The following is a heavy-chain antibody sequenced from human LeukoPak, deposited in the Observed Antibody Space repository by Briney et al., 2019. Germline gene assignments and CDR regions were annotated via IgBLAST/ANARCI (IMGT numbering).Heavy chain of an antibody. Sequence: PGGSLRLSCTAPGFTFSSYEMNWVRQAPGKGLEWVSYISSSGGTIYYAGSVKGRFTISRDNAKNSLYLQMNSLRAEDTAVYYCARALPWGIPHWGQGTMVTVSS. CDR3: ARALPWGIPH. CDR1: GFTFSSYE. D-gene: IGHD6-13*01. V-gene: IGHV3-48*03. J-gene: IGHJ3*01. CDR2: ISSSGGTI.